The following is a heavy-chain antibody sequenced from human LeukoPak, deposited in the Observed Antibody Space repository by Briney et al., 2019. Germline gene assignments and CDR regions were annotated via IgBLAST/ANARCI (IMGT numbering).Heavy chain of an antibody. J-gene: IGHJ5*02. Sequence: SVNVSRKASRYTFTSYGITWVRPAPAQGVEWVGWSSANNGSRNNAQKFQGRGTMTTDTSTSTDYMELRSLRSDATAADYCSRGGTLEVPANWFDPCGQGTRATVSA. V-gene: IGHV1-18*01. D-gene: IGHD3-3*01. CDR1: RYTFTSYG. CDR3: SRGGTLEVPANWFDP. CDR2: SSANNGSR.